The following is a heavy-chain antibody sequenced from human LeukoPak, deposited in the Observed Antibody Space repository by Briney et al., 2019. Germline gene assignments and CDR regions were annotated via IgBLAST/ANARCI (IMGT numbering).Heavy chain of an antibody. J-gene: IGHJ4*02. CDR1: GFTFSSYV. D-gene: IGHD3-3*01. Sequence: GGSLRLSCAASGFTFSSYVMSWVRQAPGKGLEWVSAISGSGGSTYYADSVKGRFTISRDNSKNTLYLQMNSLRAEDTAVYYCAKGTDFWSGYCDYWGQGTLVTVSS. V-gene: IGHV3-23*01. CDR2: ISGSGGST. CDR3: AKGTDFWSGYCDY.